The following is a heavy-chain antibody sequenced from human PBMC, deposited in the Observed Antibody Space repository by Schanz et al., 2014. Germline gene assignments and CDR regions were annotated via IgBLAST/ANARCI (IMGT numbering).Heavy chain of an antibody. CDR2: ISGNGGST. Sequence: EVQLLASGGGLVQPGGSLRLTCLTSGFTFTDHAMSWVRQAPGKGLEWVSTISGNGGSTYFADSVKGRFTISRDNSDNTLFLQMNSLRAEDTAVYYCAKVREWWPYYFDYWGQGTLVTVSS. CDR3: AKVREWWPYYFDY. D-gene: IGHD2-15*01. J-gene: IGHJ4*02. V-gene: IGHV3-23*01. CDR1: GFTFTDHA.